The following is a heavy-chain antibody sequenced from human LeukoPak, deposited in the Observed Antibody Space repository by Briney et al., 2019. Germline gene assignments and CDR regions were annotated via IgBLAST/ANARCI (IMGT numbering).Heavy chain of an antibody. Sequence: SETLSLTCTVSGGSISSSSYYWGWIRQPPGKGLEWIGSIYYSGSTYYNPSLKSRVTISVDTSKNQFSLKLSSVTAADTAVYYCARVSTAKGYCSSTSCPNPYFDYWGQGTLVTVSS. CDR3: ARVSTAKGYCSSTSCPNPYFDY. CDR2: IYYSGST. V-gene: IGHV4-39*07. CDR1: GGSISSSSYY. D-gene: IGHD2-2*01. J-gene: IGHJ4*02.